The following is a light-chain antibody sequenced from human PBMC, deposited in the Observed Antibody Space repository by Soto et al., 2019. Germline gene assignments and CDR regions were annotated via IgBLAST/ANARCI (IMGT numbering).Light chain of an antibody. CDR2: NNN. Sequence: QSVLTQPPSASGTPGQRVTISCSGSSSNIGTTTVTWYQHLPGTAPKLLVYNNNQRPSGVPDRFSGSKSGTSASLAISGLQSEDEADYYCAAWDDNLNGVIFGGGTKLTVL. CDR1: SSNIGTTT. V-gene: IGLV1-44*01. CDR3: AAWDDNLNGVI. J-gene: IGLJ2*01.